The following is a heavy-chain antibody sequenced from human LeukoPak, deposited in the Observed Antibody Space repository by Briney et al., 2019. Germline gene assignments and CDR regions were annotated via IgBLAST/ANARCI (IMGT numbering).Heavy chain of an antibody. CDR1: GFCVSSRA. J-gene: IGHJ4*02. CDR3: ARHDGSSFIYYVDH. Sequence: GGSLRLSCEASGFCVSSRAMSWVRQAPGKGLEWVSTISNSGYNTWYADSVKGRFTISRDNSQNPLYLQMSSLRAEDTALYYCARHDGSSFIYYVDHWGQGALVTVSS. CDR2: ISNSGYNT. D-gene: IGHD1-26*01. V-gene: IGHV3-23*01.